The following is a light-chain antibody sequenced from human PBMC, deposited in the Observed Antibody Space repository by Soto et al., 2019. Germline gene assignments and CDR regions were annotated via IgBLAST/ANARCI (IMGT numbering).Light chain of an antibody. CDR2: AAS. J-gene: IGKJ1*01. CDR3: QQLAISPRT. V-gene: IGKV1-9*01. Sequence: DIQLTQSPSFLSASVGDRVTITCRASQDINSYLAWYQQKPGKAPNLLIYAASTVQSAVSSRFSDGGSGTEFTLTISSLQPEDCATYYCQQLAISPRTFGQGTRV. CDR1: QDINSY.